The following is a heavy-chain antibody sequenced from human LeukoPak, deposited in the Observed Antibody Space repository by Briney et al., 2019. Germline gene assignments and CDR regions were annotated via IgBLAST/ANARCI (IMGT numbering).Heavy chain of an antibody. J-gene: IGHJ4*02. D-gene: IGHD4-23*01. CDR1: GYSISSGYY. CDR2: IYHSGST. CDR3: AREYDYGGNVNDY. Sequence: PSQTLSLTCTVSGYSISSGYYRGRTRQPPAKGLECIGSIYHSGSTYYNPSLKSRVTISVDTSKNQFSLKLSSVTAPDTAVYYCAREYDYGGNVNDYWGQGTLVTVSS. V-gene: IGHV4-38-2*02.